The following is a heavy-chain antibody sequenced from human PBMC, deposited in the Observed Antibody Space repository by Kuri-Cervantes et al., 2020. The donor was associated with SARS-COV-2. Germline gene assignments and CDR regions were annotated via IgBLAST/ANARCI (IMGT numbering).Heavy chain of an antibody. V-gene: IGHV4-34*01. CDR3: ARGPPYGLDY. D-gene: IGHD4-17*01. CDR1: GGSFSGYY. Sequence: SETLSLTCAVYGGSFSGYYWSWIRQPPGKGLEWIGEINHSGSTNYNPSLKSRVTISVDTSKNQFSLKLSSVTAADTAVYYCARGPPYGLDYWGQGTLVTVSS. J-gene: IGHJ4*02. CDR2: INHSGST.